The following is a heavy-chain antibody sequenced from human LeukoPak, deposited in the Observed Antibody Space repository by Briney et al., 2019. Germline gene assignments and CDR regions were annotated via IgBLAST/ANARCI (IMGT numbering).Heavy chain of an antibody. D-gene: IGHD2-2*01. CDR2: VDPEDGET. CDR1: GYTFTDYY. Sequence: ASVKVSCKASGYTFTDYYMHWVQQAPGKGLEWMGRVDPEDGETIYAEKFQGRVTITADTSTDTAYMELSSLRSEDTAVFYCATVRYCSSTSCYRRDAFDIWGQGTMVTVSS. J-gene: IGHJ3*02. CDR3: ATVRYCSSTSCYRRDAFDI. V-gene: IGHV1-69-2*01.